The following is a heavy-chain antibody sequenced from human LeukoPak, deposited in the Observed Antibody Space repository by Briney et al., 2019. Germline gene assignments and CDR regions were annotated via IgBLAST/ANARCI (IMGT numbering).Heavy chain of an antibody. Sequence: GRSLRLSCAASGFTFSSYGMHWVRQAPGKGLEWVAVISYDGSNKDYTDSVKGRFTISRHNVKNMVYLEMKSLRVDDTAVYYCARDESWARGFDLWGQGTLVTVSS. CDR1: GFTFSSYG. J-gene: IGHJ5*02. V-gene: IGHV3-30*03. D-gene: IGHD6-13*01. CDR3: ARDESWARGFDL. CDR2: ISYDGSNK.